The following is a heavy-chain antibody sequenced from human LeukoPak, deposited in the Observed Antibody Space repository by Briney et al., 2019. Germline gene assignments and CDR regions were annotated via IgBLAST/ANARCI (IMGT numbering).Heavy chain of an antibody. CDR3: ARGDSSGWYYFDY. J-gene: IGHJ4*02. CDR1: GGSISSSSFY. D-gene: IGHD6-19*01. V-gene: IGHV4-39*07. CDR2: ISYTGST. Sequence: PSETLSLTCSVSGGSISSSSFYWGWIRQPPGKGLEWIGSISYTGSTYYNPSLKSRVTISVDTSKNQFSLKLSSVTAADTAVYYCARGDSSGWYYFDYWGQGTLVTVSS.